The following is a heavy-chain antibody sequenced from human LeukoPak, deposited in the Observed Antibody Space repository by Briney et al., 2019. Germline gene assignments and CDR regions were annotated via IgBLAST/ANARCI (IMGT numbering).Heavy chain of an antibody. J-gene: IGHJ3*02. CDR1: GYTFTSYA. CDR2: IIPIFGTA. V-gene: IGHV1-69*06. CDR3: ARDLGARYSSGWYGAFDI. Sequence: GASVKVSCKASGYTFTSYAMNWVRQAPGQGLEWMGGIIPIFGTANYAQKFQGRVTITADKSTSTAYMELSSLRSEDTAVYYCARDLGARYSSGWYGAFDIWGQGTMVTVSS. D-gene: IGHD6-19*01.